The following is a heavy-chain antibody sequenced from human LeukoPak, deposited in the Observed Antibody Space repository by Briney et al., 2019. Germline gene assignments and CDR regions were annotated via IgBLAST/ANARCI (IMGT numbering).Heavy chain of an antibody. Sequence: GGSLRLSCAASGFTFSNYAMSWVRQAPGKGLGWVSGISGSGGSTYYADSVKGHFTISRDNSKNTLYLQMNSLRAEDTAVYYCAKESGGNSFDYWGQGTLVTVSS. CDR1: GFTFSNYA. CDR3: AKESGGNSFDY. J-gene: IGHJ4*02. CDR2: ISGSGGST. D-gene: IGHD4-23*01. V-gene: IGHV3-23*01.